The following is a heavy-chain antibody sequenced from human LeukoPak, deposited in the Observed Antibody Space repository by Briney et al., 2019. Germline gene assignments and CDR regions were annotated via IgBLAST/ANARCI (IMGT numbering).Heavy chain of an antibody. D-gene: IGHD6-19*01. Sequence: GGSLRLSCAASGFTFSSYVMIWVRQAPGKGLEWVSAVRGSGVSTYYADSVKGRFTISRDNSNNTLYLQMSSLRAEDTAVYYCAKDRLAVAGYYFDYWGQGTLVTVSS. J-gene: IGHJ4*02. CDR3: AKDRLAVAGYYFDY. V-gene: IGHV3-23*01. CDR2: VRGSGVST. CDR1: GFTFSSYV.